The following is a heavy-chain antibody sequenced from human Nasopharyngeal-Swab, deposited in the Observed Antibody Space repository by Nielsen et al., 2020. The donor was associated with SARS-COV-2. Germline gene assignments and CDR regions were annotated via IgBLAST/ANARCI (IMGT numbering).Heavy chain of an antibody. CDR1: GFTFSSYW. J-gene: IGHJ4*02. CDR2: ISYDGSNK. CDR3: ALLGVVPAATLDY. V-gene: IGHV3-30*03. Sequence: GESLKISCAASGFTFSSYWMHWVRQAPGKGLEWVAVISYDGSNKYYADSVKGRFTISRDNSKNTLYLQMNSLRAEDTAVYYCALLGVVPAATLDYWGQGTLVTVSS. D-gene: IGHD2-2*01.